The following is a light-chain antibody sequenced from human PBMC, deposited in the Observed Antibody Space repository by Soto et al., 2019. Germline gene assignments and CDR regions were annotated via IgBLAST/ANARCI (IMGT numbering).Light chain of an antibody. Sequence: EIVMTQSPATLSVSPGERATLSCRASQSVSSNLAWYHQKPGQAPRLLIYGASTRATGIPARFSGSGSGTEFTLTISSLQSEDFAVYYCQHYGNSLWTFGQGT. CDR2: GAS. J-gene: IGKJ1*01. CDR1: QSVSSN. V-gene: IGKV3-15*01. CDR3: QHYGNSLWT.